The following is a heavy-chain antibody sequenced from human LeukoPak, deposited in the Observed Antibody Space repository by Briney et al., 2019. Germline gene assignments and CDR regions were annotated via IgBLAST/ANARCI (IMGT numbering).Heavy chain of an antibody. V-gene: IGHV1-18*01. D-gene: IGHD3-22*01. Sequence: ASVMVSCKASGYTSTSYGISWVRQAPGQGLEWMGWISAYNGNTNYAQKLQGRVTMTTDTSTSTAYMELRSLRSDDAAVYYCARRLYYYDSSGSAAADYWGQGTLVTVSS. J-gene: IGHJ4*02. CDR1: GYTSTSYG. CDR2: ISAYNGNT. CDR3: ARRLYYYDSSGSAAADY.